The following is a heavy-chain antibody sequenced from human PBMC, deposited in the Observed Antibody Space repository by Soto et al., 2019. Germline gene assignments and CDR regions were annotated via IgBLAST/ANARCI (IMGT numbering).Heavy chain of an antibody. J-gene: IGHJ4*02. V-gene: IGHV3-23*01. CDR1: GFTFNHYV. D-gene: IGHD4-17*01. Sequence: EQLLESGGGLVQPGGSLTLSCAASGFTFNHYVMAWVRQAPGKGRGWVSVISGSGGTTYYADSVKGRFTISRDNSKSAVHLQMNSLRVEDTALYSCAKVIGLRASTIEFWGPGTLVTVSS. CDR3: AKVIGLRASTIEF. CDR2: ISGSGGTT.